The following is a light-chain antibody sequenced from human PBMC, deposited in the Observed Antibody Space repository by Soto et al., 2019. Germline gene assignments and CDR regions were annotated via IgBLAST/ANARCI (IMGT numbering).Light chain of an antibody. Sequence: IVLTQSPATLSVSPGERVTLSFRASESVDINLAWYQQKPGQAPRLLIYGASTRATDMPGTFSGRGSGTEFTLTISSLQPDDFATYYCQQYNSYSWTFGQGTKVDIK. CDR1: ESVDIN. CDR3: QQYNSYSWT. J-gene: IGKJ1*01. V-gene: IGKV3-15*01. CDR2: GAS.